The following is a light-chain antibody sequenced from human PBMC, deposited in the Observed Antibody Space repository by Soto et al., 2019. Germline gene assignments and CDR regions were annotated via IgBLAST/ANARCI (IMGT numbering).Light chain of an antibody. CDR1: QGIRND. CDR2: AAS. J-gene: IGKJ5*01. Sequence: DIQMTQSPSSLSVSVVDRGTVTCRASQGIRNDLGWYQQKPGKAPKRLTYAASALQSGVPSRFSGSGSGTEFTLTISSLQPEDVATYYCQEYNSYPVSFGQGTRLEIK. V-gene: IGKV1-27*01. CDR3: QEYNSYPVS.